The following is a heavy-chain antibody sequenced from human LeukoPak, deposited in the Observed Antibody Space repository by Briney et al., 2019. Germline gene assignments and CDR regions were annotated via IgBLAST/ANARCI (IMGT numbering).Heavy chain of an antibody. CDR2: FCGSGGCT. CDR3: AKEGTGPTYYDFWSGYSTNFDY. J-gene: IGHJ4*02. V-gene: IGHV3-23*01. CDR1: GFPFWSYA. Sequence: TRGSLRLPCGTSGFPFWSYAKSWVRQAPGKGVEWGSAFCGSGGCTYYADSVKGRFTISRDNSKNTLYLQMNSLRAEDTAVYYCAKEGTGPTYYDFWSGYSTNFDYWGQGTLVTVSS. D-gene: IGHD3-3*01.